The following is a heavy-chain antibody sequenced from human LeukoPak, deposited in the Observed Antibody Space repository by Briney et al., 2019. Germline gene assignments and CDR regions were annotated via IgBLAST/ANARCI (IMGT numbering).Heavy chain of an antibody. D-gene: IGHD2-15*01. Sequence: SETLSLTCTVSGGSISTSSYSWGWIRQPPGKGLEWIGSISYSGSTYYNPSLKSRVTISVDTSRKQFSLKLTSVTAADTAVYYCAGGYCSGPPGPQGNNGFAPWGREPLVPAS. CDR1: GGSISTSSYS. CDR3: AGGYCSGPPGPQGNNGFAP. CDR2: ISYSGST. V-gene: IGHV4-39*01. J-gene: IGHJ5*02.